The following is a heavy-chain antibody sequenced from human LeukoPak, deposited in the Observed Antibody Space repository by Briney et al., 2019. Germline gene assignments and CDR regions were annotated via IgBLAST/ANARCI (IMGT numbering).Heavy chain of an antibody. J-gene: IGHJ6*02. CDR1: GDTFTSYD. V-gene: IGHV1-8*01. CDR3: ARKYSSSWIQDYGMDV. Sequence: GASVKVSCKASGDTFTSYDLNWVRQATGQGLEWMGWMNPNSGNTGYAQKFQGRVTMTRNTSINTAYMELSSLRSEDTAVYYCARKYSSSWIQDYGMDVWGQGTTVTVSS. CDR2: MNPNSGNT. D-gene: IGHD6-13*01.